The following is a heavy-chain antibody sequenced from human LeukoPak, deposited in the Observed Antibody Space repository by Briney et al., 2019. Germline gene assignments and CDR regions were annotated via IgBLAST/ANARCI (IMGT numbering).Heavy chain of an antibody. Sequence: PGGSLRLSCAASGFTVSSSYMSWVRQAPGKGLEWVSVIYTGGSTYYADSVKGRFTTSRDNSKKTLYLQMNCLRAEDTAVYYCATGGYCGGGTCRFDPWGQGTLVTVSS. V-gene: IGHV3-66*01. D-gene: IGHD2-15*01. CDR1: GFTVSSSY. J-gene: IGHJ5*02. CDR2: IYTGGST. CDR3: ATGGYCGGGTCRFDP.